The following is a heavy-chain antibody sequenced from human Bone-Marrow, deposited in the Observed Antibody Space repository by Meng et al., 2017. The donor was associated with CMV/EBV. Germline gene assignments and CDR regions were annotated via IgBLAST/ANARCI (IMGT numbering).Heavy chain of an antibody. J-gene: IGHJ6*02. D-gene: IGHD2-2*01. CDR3: ARTGYCSSTSCYTGDEDYYYYGMDV. CDR1: GYTFTDYY. Sequence: ASVKVSCKTSGYTFTDYYIHWVRQAPGQGLEWMGWINPNSGGTNYAQKFQGRVTMTRDTSISTAYMELSRLRSDDTAVYYCARTGYCSSTSCYTGDEDYYYYGMDVWGQGTTVTVSS. CDR2: INPNSGGT. V-gene: IGHV1-2*02.